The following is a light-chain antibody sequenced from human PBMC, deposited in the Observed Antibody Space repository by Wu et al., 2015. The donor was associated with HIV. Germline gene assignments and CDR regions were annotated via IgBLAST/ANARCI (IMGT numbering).Light chain of an antibody. V-gene: IGKV1-9*01. J-gene: IGKJ4*01. CDR3: QQLNNYPLT. CDR1: QGIGSY. CDR2: AGL. Sequence: IQLTQSPSSLSASVGDTVTITCRASQGIGSYLAWYQQKPGKAPNLLIYAGLTLQSGVPSRFSGSGSGTDFTLTISGLQSEDFATYYCQQLNNYPLTFGGGPRWRSN.